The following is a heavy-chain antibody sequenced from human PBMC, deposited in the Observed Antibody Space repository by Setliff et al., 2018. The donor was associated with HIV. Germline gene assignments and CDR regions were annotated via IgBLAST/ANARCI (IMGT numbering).Heavy chain of an antibody. CDR3: ASLDGSESPYIYYYYMDV. CDR2: IYYTGVT. CDR1: GGSISSRNHY. V-gene: IGHV4-39*01. D-gene: IGHD3-10*01. Sequence: PSETLSLTCAVSGGSISSRNHYWGWIRQPPGKGLEWIGSIYYTGVTYYNPSLRSRVTISVDTSKKQFSLNLSSVTAADTAVYYCASLDGSESPYIYYYYMDVWGKGTTVTVSS. J-gene: IGHJ6*03.